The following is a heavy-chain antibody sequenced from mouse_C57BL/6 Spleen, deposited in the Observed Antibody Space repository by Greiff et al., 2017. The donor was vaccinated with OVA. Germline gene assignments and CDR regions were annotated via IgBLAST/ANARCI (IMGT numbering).Heavy chain of an antibody. D-gene: IGHD1-1*01. J-gene: IGHJ2*01. CDR1: GYTFTSYW. Sequence: QVQLQQPGAELVMPGASVKLSCKASGYTFTSYWMHWVKQRPGQGLEWIGEIDPSASYTTYNHKFKGKSTLTVDKSSSTAYMQLSSLTSEDSAVYYCARSQSLYYYGSSPYFDYWGQGTTLTVSS. CDR3: ARSQSLYYYGSSPYFDY. CDR2: IDPSASYT. V-gene: IGHV1-69*01.